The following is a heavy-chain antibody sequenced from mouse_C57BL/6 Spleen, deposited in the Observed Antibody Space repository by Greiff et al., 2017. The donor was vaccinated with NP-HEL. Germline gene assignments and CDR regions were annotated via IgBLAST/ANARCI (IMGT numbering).Heavy chain of an antibody. V-gene: IGHV1-59*01. CDR1: GYTFTSYW. J-gene: IGHJ4*01. CDR3: ARGGYYPLNYAMDY. D-gene: IGHD1-1*01. CDR2: IDPSDSYT. Sequence: QVQLKQPGAELVRPGTSVKLSCKASGYTFTSYWMHWVKQRPGQGLEWIGVIDPSDSYTNYNQKFKGKATLTVDTSSSTADMQLSSLTSEDSAVYYCARGGYYPLNYAMDYWGQGTSVTVSS.